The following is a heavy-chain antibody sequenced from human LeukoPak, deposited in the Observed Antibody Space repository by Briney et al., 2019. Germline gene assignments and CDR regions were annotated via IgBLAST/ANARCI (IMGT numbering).Heavy chain of an antibody. CDR2: ISYHGSNE. J-gene: IGHJ4*02. D-gene: IGHD3-9*01. CDR1: GFTFNTYP. Sequence: GGSLRLSCEASGFTFNTYPMHWVRQAPDKGLEWVAMISYHGSNEYYADSVKGRFTISRDNSKNTLYLQMNNPRVEDTAMYYCARVHDTTGYYHYFDSWGRGTLVTVSS. V-gene: IGHV3-30*04. CDR3: ARVHDTTGYYHYFDS.